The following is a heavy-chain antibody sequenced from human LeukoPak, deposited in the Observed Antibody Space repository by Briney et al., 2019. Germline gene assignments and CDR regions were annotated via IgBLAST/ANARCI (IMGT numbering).Heavy chain of an antibody. Sequence: GASVKVSCKSSGYILSTYYVHWVRQAPGQGLEWMGRIHPHDGDTTYAQKFQGRITMTRDTSTSTVYIELSSLRSEDTAVYSCATRDSSDMDVWGQGTTVAVSS. V-gene: IGHV1-46*01. J-gene: IGHJ6*02. D-gene: IGHD5-24*01. CDR2: IHPHDGDT. CDR3: ATRDSSDMDV. CDR1: GYILSTYY.